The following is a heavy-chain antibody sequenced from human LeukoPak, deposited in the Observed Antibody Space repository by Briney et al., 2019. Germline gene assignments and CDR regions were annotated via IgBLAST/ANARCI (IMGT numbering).Heavy chain of an antibody. J-gene: IGHJ5*02. Sequence: ASVKVSCKASGGTFSSYAISWVRQAPGQGLEWMGGIIPIFGTANYAQKFQGRVTITADKSTSTAYMELSSLRSEDTAVYYCARDEGFTTGTLFNRFDPWGQGTLVTVSS. CDR3: ARDEGFTTGTLFNRFDP. D-gene: IGHD1-1*01. V-gene: IGHV1-69*06. CDR1: GGTFSSYA. CDR2: IIPIFGTA.